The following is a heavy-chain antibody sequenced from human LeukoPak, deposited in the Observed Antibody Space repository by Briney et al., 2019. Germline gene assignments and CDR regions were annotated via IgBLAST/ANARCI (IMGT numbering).Heavy chain of an antibody. CDR1: GFTFGVYY. CDR3: AREHWAAPDH. CDR2: ISPTGDII. D-gene: IGHD3-16*01. V-gene: IGHV3-11*01. J-gene: IGHJ4*02. Sequence: PGGPLRLSCAASGFTFGVYYMTWIRQAPGRGLEPLSFISPTGDIIKYVDSVKGRFTISRDNTKSSMYLEMNSLRAEDTAVYYCAREHWAAPDHWGQGTLVTVSP.